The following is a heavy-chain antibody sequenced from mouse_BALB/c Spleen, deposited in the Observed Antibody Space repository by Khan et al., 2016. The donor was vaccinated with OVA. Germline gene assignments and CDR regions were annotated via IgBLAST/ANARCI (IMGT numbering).Heavy chain of an antibody. Sequence: EVELVESGGGLVKPGGSLKLSCAASGFTFSSYAMSWVRQIPEKRLEWVATISSGGTYTYYPDSVKGRFTISRDNAKNTLYLQMSSLRSEDTAMYYCARRYDGYYGGAMDYWGQGTSVTVSS. J-gene: IGHJ4*01. CDR2: ISSGGTYT. D-gene: IGHD2-3*01. CDR3: ARRYDGYYGGAMDY. CDR1: GFTFSSYA. V-gene: IGHV5-9-3*01.